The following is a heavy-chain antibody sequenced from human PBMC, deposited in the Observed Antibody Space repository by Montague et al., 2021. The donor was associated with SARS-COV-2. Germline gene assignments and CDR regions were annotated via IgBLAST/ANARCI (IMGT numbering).Heavy chain of an antibody. CDR2: TYYRSKWYN. J-gene: IGHJ4*02. CDR3: TQERGPGRTTWHYFDY. D-gene: IGHD1-14*01. V-gene: IGHV6-1*01. Sequence: CAISGDSVSSHIAAWNWIRQSPSRGLEWLGRTYYRSKWYNDYAVSVRSRITISPDTSKNQFSLQLNSVTPEDTAVYYCTQERGPGRTTWHYFDYWGRGTLVTVSA. CDR1: GDSVSSHIAA.